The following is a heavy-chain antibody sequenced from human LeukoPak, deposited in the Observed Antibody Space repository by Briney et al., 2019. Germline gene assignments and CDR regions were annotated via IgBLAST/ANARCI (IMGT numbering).Heavy chain of an antibody. J-gene: IGHJ4*02. D-gene: IGHD5-12*01. V-gene: IGHV4-39*07. CDR2: IYYSGST. CDR1: GGSISSSSYY. Sequence: SETLSLTCTVSGGSISSSSYYWGWIRQPPGKGLEWIGSIYYSGSTYYNPSLKSRVTISVDTSKNQFSLKLSSVTAADTAVYYCAREATEATTFDYWGQGTLVTVSS. CDR3: AREATEATTFDY.